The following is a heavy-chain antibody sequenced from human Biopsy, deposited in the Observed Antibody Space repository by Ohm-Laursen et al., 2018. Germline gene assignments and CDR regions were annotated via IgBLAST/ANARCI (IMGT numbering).Heavy chain of an antibody. CDR3: ASLGLVWFGELLSVPFGMDV. CDR2: ITSRSGYK. Sequence: GSLRLSCTAAGFSFTSYTMNWVRQVPGKGLEWVSSITSRSGYKYYADSVKGRFTISRGNAKNSLYLQMNSLRAEDTAVYFCASLGLVWFGELLSVPFGMDVWGQGTTVTVSS. V-gene: IGHV3-21*01. J-gene: IGHJ6*02. CDR1: GFSFTSYT. D-gene: IGHD3-10*01.